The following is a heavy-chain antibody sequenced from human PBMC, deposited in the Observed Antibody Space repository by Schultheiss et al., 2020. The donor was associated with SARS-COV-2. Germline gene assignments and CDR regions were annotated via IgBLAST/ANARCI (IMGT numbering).Heavy chain of an antibody. D-gene: IGHD6-13*01. CDR3: ARVLSSEAAAGHYYFDY. CDR1: GYTFSDYY. V-gene: IGHV1-2*06. CDR2: INPNSGGA. J-gene: IGHJ4*02. Sequence: ASVKVSCKASGYTFSDYYMHWVRLAPGQGLEWMGRINPNSGGASFALKFQGRVTMTRDTSITTFYMTLSGLRSDDTAVYYCARVLSSEAAAGHYYFDYWGQGTLVTVSS.